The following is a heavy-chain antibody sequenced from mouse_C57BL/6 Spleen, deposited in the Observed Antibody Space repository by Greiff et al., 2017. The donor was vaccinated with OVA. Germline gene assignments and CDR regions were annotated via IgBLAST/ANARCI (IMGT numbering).Heavy chain of an antibody. J-gene: IGHJ3*01. CDR1: GFNIKNTY. CDR2: IDPANGNT. D-gene: IGHD1-1*01. Sequence: VQLKESVAELVRPGASVKLSCTASGFNIKNTYMHWVKQRPEQGLEWIGRIDPANGNTKYAPKFQGKATITADTSSDTAYLQLSSLTSEDTAIYYCARGYYYGSSQDWFAYWGQGTLVTVSA. CDR3: ARGYYYGSSQDWFAY. V-gene: IGHV14-3*01.